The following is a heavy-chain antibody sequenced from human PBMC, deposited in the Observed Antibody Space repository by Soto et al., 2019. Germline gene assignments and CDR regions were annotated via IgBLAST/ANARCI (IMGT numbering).Heavy chain of an antibody. D-gene: IGHD1-1*01. CDR2: IYHTGST. V-gene: IGHV4-31*03. Sequence: QVQLQESGPKLVKPSQTLSLTCSVSGGSISTVGHYWTWIRQPPGKGLEWIGSIYHTGSTYYSKSLRSRLTMSVDTSKSQFSLRLSSVTAADTAVYYCARATGTPRSRNCDYWGQGSLVTVSS. CDR3: ARATGTPRSRNCDY. CDR1: GGSISTVGHY. J-gene: IGHJ4*02.